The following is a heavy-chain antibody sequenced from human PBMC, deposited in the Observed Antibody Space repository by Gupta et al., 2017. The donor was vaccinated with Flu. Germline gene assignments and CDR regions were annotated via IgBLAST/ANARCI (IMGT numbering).Heavy chain of an antibody. CDR3: ASGTDFWSGYFSVPYGMDV. Sequence: EVQLLESGGGLVQPGGSLRLSGAASGFTFSSYAMSWVRQAPGKGLEWVSAISGSGGSTYYADSVKGRFTISRDNSKNTLYLQMNSLRAEDTAVYYCASGTDFWSGYFSVPYGMDVWGQGTTVTVSS. D-gene: IGHD3-3*01. CDR1: GFTFSSYA. J-gene: IGHJ6*02. CDR2: ISGSGGST. V-gene: IGHV3-23*01.